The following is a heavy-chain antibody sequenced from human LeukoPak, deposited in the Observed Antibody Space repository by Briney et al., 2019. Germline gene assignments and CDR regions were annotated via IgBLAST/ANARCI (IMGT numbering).Heavy chain of an antibody. CDR1: GFTFSSYS. J-gene: IGHJ5*02. V-gene: IGHV3-21*01. D-gene: IGHD3-10*01. Sequence: GGSLRLSCAASGFTFSSYSMNWVRQAPGKGLEWVSSISSTSSYIYYAASVKGRFTISRDNAKNSLYLQMNSLRAEDTAVYYCARPLMYYYGSETYFWFDPWGQGTLVTVSS. CDR2: ISSTSSYI. CDR3: ARPLMYYYGSETYFWFDP.